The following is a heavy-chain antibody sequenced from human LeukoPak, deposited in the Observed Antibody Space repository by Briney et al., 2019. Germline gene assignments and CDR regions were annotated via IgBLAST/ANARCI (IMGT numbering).Heavy chain of an antibody. CDR1: GFTFSSYG. CDR2: ISGSGGST. J-gene: IGHJ4*02. Sequence: GGSLRLSCAASGFTFSSYGMSWVRQAPGKGLEWVSAISGSGGSTYYADSVKGRFTISRDNFKNTLYLQVNSLRAEDTAVYYCAKDGGVWFGESNDYWGQGTLVTVSS. D-gene: IGHD3-10*01. CDR3: AKDGGVWFGESNDY. V-gene: IGHV3-23*01.